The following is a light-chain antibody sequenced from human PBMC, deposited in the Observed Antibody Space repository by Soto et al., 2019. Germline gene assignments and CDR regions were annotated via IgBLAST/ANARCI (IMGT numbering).Light chain of an antibody. J-gene: IGKJ1*01. CDR1: QSVSSN. V-gene: IGKV3-15*01. Sequence: EIVMTQSPATLSVSPGEKATLSCRASQSVSSNLAWYQQKPGQAPRLLIYGASTRATGIPARFSGSGSGTEFTLNISRLQSEDFAVYYCHQYNNWPTFGQGTKVEIK. CDR3: HQYNNWPT. CDR2: GAS.